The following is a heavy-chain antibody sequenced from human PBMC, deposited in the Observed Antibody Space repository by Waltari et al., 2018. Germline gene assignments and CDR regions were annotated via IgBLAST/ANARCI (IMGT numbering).Heavy chain of an antibody. Sequence: EVQLLESGGCLVQPGGSLRPSCAASGFTFSSYALAWVRQAPGKGLEWVSVISGSGGSTFYADSVKGRFTISRDNSKNILYLQMNSLRAEDTAVYYCAKKIGGEAVPAIPFDCWGQGTLVTVSS. J-gene: IGHJ4*02. CDR2: ISGSGGST. CDR3: AKKIGGEAVPAIPFDC. CDR1: GFTFSSYA. D-gene: IGHD2-2*01. V-gene: IGHV3-23*01.